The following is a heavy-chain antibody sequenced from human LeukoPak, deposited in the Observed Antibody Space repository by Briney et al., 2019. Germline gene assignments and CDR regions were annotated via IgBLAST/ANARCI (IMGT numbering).Heavy chain of an antibody. CDR1: GFTSSSYW. CDR3: ARVIVRGGDAFDI. Sequence: GGSLRLSCAASGFTSSSYWMSWVRQAPGKGLEWVSSISSSSSYIYYADSVKGRFTISRDNAKNSLYLQMNSLRAEDTAVYYCARVIVRGGDAFDIWGQGTMVTVSS. V-gene: IGHV3-21*01. D-gene: IGHD3-10*01. CDR2: ISSSSSYI. J-gene: IGHJ3*02.